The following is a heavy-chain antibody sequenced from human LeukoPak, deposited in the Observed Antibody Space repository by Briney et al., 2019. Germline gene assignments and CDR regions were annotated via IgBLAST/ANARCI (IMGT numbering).Heavy chain of an antibody. V-gene: IGHV1-2*02. Sequence: ASVKVSCKASGYTFTGYYMHWVRQAPGQGLEWMGWINPNSGGTNYAQKFQGRVTMTRDTSISTAYMELSSLRSEDTAVYYCARAGAFRPYWYYYDSSGYTLDYWGQGTLVTVSS. CDR1: GYTFTGYY. CDR2: INPNSGGT. J-gene: IGHJ4*02. CDR3: ARAGAFRPYWYYYDSSGYTLDY. D-gene: IGHD3-22*01.